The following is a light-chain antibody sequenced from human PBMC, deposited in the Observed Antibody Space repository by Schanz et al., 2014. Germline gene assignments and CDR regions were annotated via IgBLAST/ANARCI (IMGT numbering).Light chain of an antibody. CDR1: SSNIGSNY. CDR2: RNN. J-gene: IGLJ3*02. Sequence: QSVLTQPPSASGTPGQRVTISCSGSSSNIGSNYVYWYQQLPGTAPKLLIYRNNQRPSGVPDRFSGSKSGTSASLAISGLXXXXEADYYCAAWDDSLSVHWVFGGGTKLTVL. CDR3: AAWDDSLSVHWV. V-gene: IGLV1-47*01.